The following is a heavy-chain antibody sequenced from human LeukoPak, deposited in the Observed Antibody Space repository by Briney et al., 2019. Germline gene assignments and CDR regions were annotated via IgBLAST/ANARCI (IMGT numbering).Heavy chain of an antibody. J-gene: IGHJ4*02. D-gene: IGHD1-14*01. V-gene: IGHV3-53*01. Sequence: GGSLRLSCAASGFTVITNDMTWVRQPPGKGLEWVSGLYSDGNTKYADSVQGRFTISRDNSKNTLYLEMNSLSPDDTAVYYCARGVEPLAANTLAYWGQGTLVTVSS. CDR1: GFTVITND. CDR3: ARGVEPLAANTLAY. CDR2: LYSDGNT.